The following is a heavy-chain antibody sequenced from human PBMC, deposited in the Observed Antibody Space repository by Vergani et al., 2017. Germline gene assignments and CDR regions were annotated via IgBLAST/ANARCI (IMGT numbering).Heavy chain of an antibody. Sequence: EVELVQSGPEMRKPGESLKISCKGSEHSFGNYWIGCVRQMPGKGLEWMGIIYPADSDTRYSPSFQGQVTISADKSISTAFLQWDSLKASDTALYYCARHTTYTDSWGQGTLVTVSS. CDR2: IYPADSDT. D-gene: IGHD1-1*01. CDR1: EHSFGNYW. J-gene: IGHJ4*02. CDR3: ARHTTYTDS. V-gene: IGHV5-51*01.